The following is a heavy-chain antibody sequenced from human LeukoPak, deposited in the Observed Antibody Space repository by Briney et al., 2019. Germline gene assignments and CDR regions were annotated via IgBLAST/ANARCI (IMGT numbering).Heavy chain of an antibody. CDR1: GFTFSTYS. CDR3: ARDPPYYDGGGYYYDY. V-gene: IGHV3-21*01. J-gene: IGHJ4*02. D-gene: IGHD3-22*01. CDR2: ISGSSIYI. Sequence: PGGSLRLSCAASGFTFSTYSMNWVRQAPGKGLEWVSSISGSSIYIYYADSVKGRFTISRDNAKNSLYLQLNSLRAEDTAVYYCARDPPYYDGGGYYYDYWGQGTLVTVSS.